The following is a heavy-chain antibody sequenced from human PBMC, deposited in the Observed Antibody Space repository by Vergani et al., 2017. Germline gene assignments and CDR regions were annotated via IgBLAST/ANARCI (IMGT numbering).Heavy chain of an antibody. Sequence: QVQLVQSGSELKKPGASVKVSCKASGYTFTSYAMNWVRQAPGQGLEWMGWINTNTGNPTYAQGFTGRFVFSLDTSVSTAYLQISSLKAEDTAVYYCASDSGSSWYSMGYYYYYGMDVWGQGTTVTVSS. J-gene: IGHJ6*02. CDR1: GYTFTSYA. CDR3: ASDSGSSWYSMGYYYYYGMDV. CDR2: INTNTGNP. V-gene: IGHV7-4-1*02. D-gene: IGHD6-13*01.